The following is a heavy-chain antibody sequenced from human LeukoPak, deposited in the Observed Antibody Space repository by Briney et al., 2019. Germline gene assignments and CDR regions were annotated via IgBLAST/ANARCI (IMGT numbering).Heavy chain of an antibody. CDR1: GFNFSSYA. CDR2: ISGSGGST. V-gene: IGHV3-23*01. D-gene: IGHD1-1*01. Sequence: GGSLRLSCAASGFNFSSYAMSWVRQAPGKGLEWVSAISGSGGSTYYADSVKGRFTISRDNSKNTLYLQMNSLRAEDTAVYYCAKDFRRGPTEPIDAFDIWGQGTMVTVSS. J-gene: IGHJ3*02. CDR3: AKDFRRGPTEPIDAFDI.